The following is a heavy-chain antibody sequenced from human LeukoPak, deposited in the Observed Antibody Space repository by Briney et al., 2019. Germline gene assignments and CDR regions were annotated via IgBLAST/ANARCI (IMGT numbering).Heavy chain of an antibody. D-gene: IGHD2-8*01. Sequence: GGSLRLSCGVSGFIFSSHWMHWVRQAPGKGLVWVSRINSDGSSTNYADSVKGRFTISRDNAKNTLYLQMNSLRVEDTAVYYCASSPNYAMDVWGQGTTVTVSS. CDR3: ASSPNYAMDV. J-gene: IGHJ6*02. CDR2: INSDGSST. V-gene: IGHV3-74*01. CDR1: GFIFSSHW.